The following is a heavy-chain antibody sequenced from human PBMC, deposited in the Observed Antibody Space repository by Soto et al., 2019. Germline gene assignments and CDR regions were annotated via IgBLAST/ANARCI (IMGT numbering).Heavy chain of an antibody. CDR2: ISGSGGST. CDR1: GFTFSSYA. J-gene: IGHJ5*02. V-gene: IGHV3-23*01. D-gene: IGHD6-19*01. Sequence: EVQLLESGGGLVQPGGSLRLSCAASGFTFSSYAMSWVRQAPGKGLEWVSAISGSGGSTYYADSMKGRFTMSRDNSKNTLYLQMNSLRAEDTAVYYCASHGYGSGWWKFDPWGQGTLVTVSS. CDR3: ASHGYGSGWWKFDP.